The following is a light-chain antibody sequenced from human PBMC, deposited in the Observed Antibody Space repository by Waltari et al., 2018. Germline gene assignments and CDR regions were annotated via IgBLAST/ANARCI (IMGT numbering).Light chain of an antibody. J-gene: IGLJ3*02. Sequence: QSALTQPASVSGSPGQSITISCTGTSSDIGAFNYVSCHQHHPGKAPKVLIYDVTNRPSGVSYRFSGSKSGNTASLTISGLQAEDEAYYHCASFISGSTSSVLFGGGTKLTVL. CDR3: ASFISGSTSSVL. V-gene: IGLV2-14*03. CDR1: SSDIGAFNY. CDR2: DVT.